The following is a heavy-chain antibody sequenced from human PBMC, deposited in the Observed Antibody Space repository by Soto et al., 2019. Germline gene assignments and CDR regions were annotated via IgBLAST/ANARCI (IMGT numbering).Heavy chain of an antibody. D-gene: IGHD2-2*01. CDR3: ARVGGGYCISTSCYSVDAFDI. V-gene: IGHV4-59*01. CDR1: GCSISSYY. Sequence: SETLSITCTVSGCSISSYYWSWIRQPPGKELEWIRYIYYSGRTNYNPSLKSRVTISVDTSKNQFSLKLSSVTAADTAVYYCARVGGGYCISTSCYSVDAFDIWGQGTMVTVSS. CDR2: IYYSGRT. J-gene: IGHJ3*02.